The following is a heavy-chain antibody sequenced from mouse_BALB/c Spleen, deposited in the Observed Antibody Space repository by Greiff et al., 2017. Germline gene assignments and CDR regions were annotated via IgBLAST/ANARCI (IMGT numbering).Heavy chain of an antibody. D-gene: IGHD1-1*01. CDR3: AKMSYYYGSSFDY. Sequence: EVQLQQSGPELVKPGASMKISCKASGYSFTGYTMNWVKQSHGKNLEWIGLINPYNGGTSYNQKFKGKATLNVDKSSNTAYMQLSSLTSEDSAVYYCAKMSYYYGSSFDYWGQGTTLTVSS. J-gene: IGHJ2*01. CDR1: GYSFTGYT. V-gene: IGHV1-18*01. CDR2: INPYNGGT.